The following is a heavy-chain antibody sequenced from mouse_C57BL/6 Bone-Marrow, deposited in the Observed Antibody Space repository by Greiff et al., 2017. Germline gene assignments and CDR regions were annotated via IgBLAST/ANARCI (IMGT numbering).Heavy chain of an antibody. Sequence: VQLKESGPELVKPGASVKISCKASGYSFPDYNMNWVKQSTGKSLEWIGVINPNNGTTSYNQKLEGKATLTVDQSSSTAYMQLNSLTSEDSAVYYCARWAYWGQGTLVTVSA. CDR2: INPNNGTT. CDR3: ARWAY. J-gene: IGHJ3*01. CDR1: GYSFPDYN. V-gene: IGHV1-39*01.